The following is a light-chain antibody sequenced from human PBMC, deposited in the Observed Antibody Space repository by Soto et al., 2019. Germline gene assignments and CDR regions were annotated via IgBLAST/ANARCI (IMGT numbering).Light chain of an antibody. CDR1: QSINSW. CDR3: QQYSTYPTWT. V-gene: IGKV1-5*03. Sequence: DIQMTQSPSTLPASVGDRVTITCRASQSINSWLAWYQQKPGKAPKLLIYTSSSLKSGVPSRFSGSGSGTEFILTSSRLQPDDFAPYSCQQYSTYPTWTFGQGTKVYIK. J-gene: IGKJ1*01. CDR2: TSS.